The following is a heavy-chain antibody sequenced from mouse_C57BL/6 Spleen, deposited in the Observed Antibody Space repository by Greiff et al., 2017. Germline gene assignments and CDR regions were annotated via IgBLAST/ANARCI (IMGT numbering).Heavy chain of an antibody. J-gene: IGHJ4*01. V-gene: IGHV14-2*01. Sequence: VQLQQSGAELVKPGASVKLSCTASGFNIKDYYMHWVKQRTEQGLEWIGRIDPEDGETKYAPKFQGKATITADTSSNTAYLQHSSLTSEDTAVYYCARGAVVDHYYAMDYWGQGTSVTVSS. CDR1: GFNIKDYY. CDR3: ARGAVVDHYYAMDY. D-gene: IGHD1-1*01. CDR2: IDPEDGET.